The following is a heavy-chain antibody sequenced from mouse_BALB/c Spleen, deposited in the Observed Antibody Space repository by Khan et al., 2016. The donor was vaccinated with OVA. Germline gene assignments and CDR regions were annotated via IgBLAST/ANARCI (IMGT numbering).Heavy chain of an antibody. V-gene: IGHV1S81*02. CDR3: TRSGYGIFAY. CDR1: GYTFTSYY. D-gene: IGHD2-1*01. J-gene: IGHJ3*01. Sequence: QVQLKQSGAELVKPGASVKLSCKASGYTFTSYYMYWVKQRPGQGLEWIGEINPSDGDTNFNEKFKSKATLTVDKSSSTAYMQLSSLTSEDSAVYYCTRSGYGIFAYWGQGTLVTVSA. CDR2: INPSDGDT.